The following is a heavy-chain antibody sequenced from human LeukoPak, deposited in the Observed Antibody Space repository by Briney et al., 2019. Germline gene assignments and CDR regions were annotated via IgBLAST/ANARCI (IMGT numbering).Heavy chain of an antibody. D-gene: IGHD4-17*01. V-gene: IGHV1-18*01. J-gene: IGHJ4*02. Sequence: ASVKVSCKASGYTFTSYGISWVRQAPGQGLEWMGWISAYNGNTNYAQKLQGRATMPTDTSTSTAYMELRSLRSDDTAVYYCARIDYGDYGGNYWGQGTLVTVSS. CDR3: ARIDYGDYGGNY. CDR2: ISAYNGNT. CDR1: GYTFTSYG.